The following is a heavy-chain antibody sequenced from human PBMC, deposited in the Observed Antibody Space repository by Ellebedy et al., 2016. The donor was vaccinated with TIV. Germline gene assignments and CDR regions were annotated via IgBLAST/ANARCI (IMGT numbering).Heavy chain of an antibody. J-gene: IGHJ4*02. Sequence: MPSETLSLTCSVSGGSISSFNQYRAWIRQSPGKGLEWIGNIYYSGTTYYNPSLKSRVTMSVDTSKNQFSLNLTSVTAADTAVYYCARDIPSRGRWLQFVYFDYWGQGSLVTVSS. V-gene: IGHV4-39*07. CDR1: GGSISSFNQY. CDR2: IYYSGTT. CDR3: ARDIPSRGRWLQFVYFDY. D-gene: IGHD5-24*01.